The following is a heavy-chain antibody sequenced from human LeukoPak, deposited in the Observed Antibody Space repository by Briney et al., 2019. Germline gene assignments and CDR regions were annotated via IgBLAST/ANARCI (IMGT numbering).Heavy chain of an antibody. D-gene: IGHD2-21*01. CDR1: GFTVSSNY. V-gene: IGHV3-66*01. CDR3: ASGLYGMDV. CDR2: IYAGGST. Sequence: PGGSLRLSCAASGFTVSSNYMSWVRPAPGKWLEWVSMIYAGGSTYYADSVKGRFTISRDNSKNTLYLQMSSLRAEDTAVYYCASGLYGMDVWGQGTTVTVSS. J-gene: IGHJ6*02.